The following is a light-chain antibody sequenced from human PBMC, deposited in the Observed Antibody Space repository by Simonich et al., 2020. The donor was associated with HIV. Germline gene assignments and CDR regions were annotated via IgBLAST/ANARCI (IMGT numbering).Light chain of an antibody. J-gene: IGKJ4*01. CDR3: QQYGSSPLT. CDR2: GAS. Sequence: EIVMTQSPATLSVSPGERVTLSCRASQSVSSNLAWYQQKPGQAPRLLIYGASTRATGIPARFSGSGSGTEFTLTISSMQSEDFAVYYCQQYGSSPLTFGGGTKVEIK. CDR1: QSVSSN. V-gene: IGKV3-15*01.